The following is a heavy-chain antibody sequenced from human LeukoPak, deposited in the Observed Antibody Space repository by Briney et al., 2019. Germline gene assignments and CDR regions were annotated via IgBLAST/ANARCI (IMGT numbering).Heavy chain of an antibody. D-gene: IGHD5-18*01. V-gene: IGHV1-46*01. CDR3: ARDPPPSRYSYGQYYFDY. CDR1: GYTFTSYY. CDR2: INPSGGST. Sequence: ASVTVSCKASGYTFTSYYMHWVRQAPGQGLEWMGIINPSGGSTSYAQTFQGRVTMTRDMSTSTVYMELSSLKSEDTAVYYCARDPPPSRYSYGQYYFDYWAREPWSPSPQ. J-gene: IGHJ4*02.